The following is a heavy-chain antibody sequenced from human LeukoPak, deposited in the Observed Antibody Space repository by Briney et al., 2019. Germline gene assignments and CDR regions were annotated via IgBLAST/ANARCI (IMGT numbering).Heavy chain of an antibody. CDR3: AREEQLALPGAAFDI. D-gene: IGHD6-6*01. CDR2: ISYDGSNK. CDR1: GFTFSSYA. J-gene: IGHJ3*02. Sequence: PGGSLRLSCAASGFTFSSYAMHWVRQAPGKGLEWVAVISYDGSNKYYADSVKGRFTISRDNSKNTLYLQMNSLRAEDTAVYYCAREEQLALPGAAFDIWGQGTMVTVSS. V-gene: IGHV3-30*04.